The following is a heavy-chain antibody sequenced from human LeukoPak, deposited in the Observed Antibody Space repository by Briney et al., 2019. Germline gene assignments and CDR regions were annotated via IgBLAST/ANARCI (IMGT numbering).Heavy chain of an antibody. J-gene: IGHJ4*02. V-gene: IGHV3-9*01. CDR3: AKDNSGSSSFDY. Sequence: PGGSLRLSCAASGFTFDDYAMHWVRQAPGKGLEWAPGISWNSGSIGYADSVKGRFTISRDNAKNSLYLQMNSLRAEDTALYYCAKDNSGSSSFDYWGQGTLVTVSS. CDR2: ISWNSGSI. CDR1: GFTFDDYA. D-gene: IGHD1-26*01.